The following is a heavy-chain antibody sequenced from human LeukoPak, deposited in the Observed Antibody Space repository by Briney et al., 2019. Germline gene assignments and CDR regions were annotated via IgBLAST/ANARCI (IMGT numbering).Heavy chain of an antibody. CDR3: TTVVSGSWYRGY. CDR1: GFLFSDPW. J-gene: IGHJ4*02. Sequence: RAGGPLGLPRSPSGFLFSDPWMPWPPTPPGRGRVGFGRIKCLPDGKRKTDGETTDYAAPVKGRFTISRDDPKNTLYLQMNSLKTEDTAVYYCTTVVSGSWYRGYWGQGTLVTVSS. D-gene: IGHD6-13*01. CDR2: IKCLPDGKRKTDGETT. V-gene: IGHV3-15*01.